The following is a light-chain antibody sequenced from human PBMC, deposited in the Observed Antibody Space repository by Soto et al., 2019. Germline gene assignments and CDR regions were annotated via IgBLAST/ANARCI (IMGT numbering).Light chain of an antibody. CDR3: QQYYSIPIT. V-gene: IGKV1-5*03. Sequence: DIQMTQSPSTLSASVGDRVTITCRASQSISSWLAWYQQKPGQPPKLLIYWASTRESGVPDRFSGSGSGTDFTLTISSLQAEDVAVYYCQQYYSIPITFGQGTRLEI. CDR1: QSISSW. CDR2: WAS. J-gene: IGKJ5*01.